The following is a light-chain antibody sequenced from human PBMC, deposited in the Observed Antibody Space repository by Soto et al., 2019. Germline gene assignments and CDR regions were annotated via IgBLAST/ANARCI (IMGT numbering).Light chain of an antibody. CDR1: QSISRY. V-gene: IGKV1-39*01. CDR3: QQSYSTLWT. CDR2: AAS. Sequence: DIQATMLPSARAASLDDRVTITCRASQSISRYLNWYQQKSGKAPKVLIYAASSLQRGVPSRFRGSGSGTDFTLTISSLQPEDFATYYCQQSYSTLWTFGQGTKVDI. J-gene: IGKJ1*01.